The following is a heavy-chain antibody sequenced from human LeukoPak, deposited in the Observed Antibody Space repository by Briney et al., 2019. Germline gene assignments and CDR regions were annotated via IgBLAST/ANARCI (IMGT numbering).Heavy chain of an antibody. CDR1: GYTFTSYG. D-gene: IGHD1-26*01. J-gene: IGHJ4*02. Sequence: ASVKVSCKASGYTFTSYGISWVRQAPGQGLEWMGWISAYNGNTNYAQKLQGRVTMTTDTSTSTAYMELRSLRSDDTAVYYCARDTRSGNYYERLGRQNFDYWGQGTLVTVSS. CDR3: ARDTRSGNYYERLGRQNFDY. CDR2: ISAYNGNT. V-gene: IGHV1-18*01.